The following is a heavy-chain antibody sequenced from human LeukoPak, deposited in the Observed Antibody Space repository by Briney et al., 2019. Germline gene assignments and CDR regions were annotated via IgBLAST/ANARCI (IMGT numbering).Heavy chain of an antibody. D-gene: IGHD3-22*01. CDR1: GFTFSSSA. V-gene: IGHV3-23*01. Sequence: GGSLRLSCAASGFTFSSSAMSWVRQAPGKGLEWVAAISDTGRLSYCADSVNGRFTISRDNSKNTLYLQMNSLRAEDTAVYYCAKSDYYDSSGYYYVLYYFDYWGQGTLVTVSS. CDR3: AKSDYYDSSGYYYVLYYFDY. CDR2: ISDTGRLS. J-gene: IGHJ4*02.